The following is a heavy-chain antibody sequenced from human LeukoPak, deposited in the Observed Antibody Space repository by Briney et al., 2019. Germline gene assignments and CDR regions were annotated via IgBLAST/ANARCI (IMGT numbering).Heavy chain of an antibody. CDR2: ISSSSSYI. J-gene: IGHJ3*02. Sequence: GGSLRLSCAASGFTFNSYNMNWVRQAPGKGLEWVSSISSSSSYIYYADSVKGRFTISRDNAKNSLYLQMNSLRAEDTAVYYCAKGMITFGGVIALDAFDIWGQGTMVTVSS. CDR3: AKGMITFGGVIALDAFDI. D-gene: IGHD3-16*02. V-gene: IGHV3-21*04. CDR1: GFTFNSYN.